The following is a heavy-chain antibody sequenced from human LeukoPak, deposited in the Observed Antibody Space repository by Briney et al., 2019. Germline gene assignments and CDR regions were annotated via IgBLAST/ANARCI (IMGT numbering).Heavy chain of an antibody. V-gene: IGHV4-4*02. J-gene: IGHJ4*02. CDR2: IFHSGST. D-gene: IGHD3-10*01. CDR1: AGSISSSNW. CDR3: AIDYGSGSFDY. Sequence: SGTLSLTCAVSAGSISSSNWWSWIRQPPGKGLEWIGEIFHSGSTNYNPSLKSRVTISVDKSKNQLSLKLISVTAADTAVYFCAIDYGSGSFDYWGQGTLVTVSS.